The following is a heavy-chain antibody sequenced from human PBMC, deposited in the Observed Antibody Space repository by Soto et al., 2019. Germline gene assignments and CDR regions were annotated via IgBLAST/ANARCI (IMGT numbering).Heavy chain of an antibody. CDR3: AKDIISGALFGVVRRVDV. CDR2: ISWNSGSI. J-gene: IGHJ6*02. V-gene: IGHV3-9*01. Sequence: GGSLRLSCAASGFTFDDYAMHWVRQAPGKGLEWVSGISWNSGSIGYADSVKGRFTISRDNAKNSLYLQMNSLRAEDTALYYCAKDIISGALFGVVRRVDVWGQGTTVTVSS. D-gene: IGHD3-3*01. CDR1: GFTFDDYA.